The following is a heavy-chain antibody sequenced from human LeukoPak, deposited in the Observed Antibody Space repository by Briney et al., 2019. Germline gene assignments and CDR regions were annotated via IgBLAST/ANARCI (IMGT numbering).Heavy chain of an antibody. V-gene: IGHV4-4*07. Sequence: SETLSLTCTVPGDSISSYYWSWVRQPAGKGLEWIGRVYVTGSTNLNPALQSRVTMSVDTSKNQFSLKLTSVTAADTAVYYCARDRQWLVDHWGQGTLVTVSS. CDR1: GDSISSYY. D-gene: IGHD6-19*01. J-gene: IGHJ5*02. CDR3: ARDRQWLVDH. CDR2: VYVTGST.